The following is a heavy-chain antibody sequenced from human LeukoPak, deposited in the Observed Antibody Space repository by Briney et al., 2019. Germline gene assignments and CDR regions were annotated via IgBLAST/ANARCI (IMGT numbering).Heavy chain of an antibody. CDR2: IYHSGST. CDR3: ARGGSGWYLDY. CDR1: GGSISSGGYY. V-gene: IGHV4-30-2*01. D-gene: IGHD6-19*01. Sequence: PSETLSLTCTVSGGSISSGGYYWSWIRQPPGKGLEWIGYIYHSGSTCYNPSLKSRVTISVDRSKNQFSLKLSSVTAADTAVYYCARGGSGWYLDYWGQGTLVTVSS. J-gene: IGHJ4*02.